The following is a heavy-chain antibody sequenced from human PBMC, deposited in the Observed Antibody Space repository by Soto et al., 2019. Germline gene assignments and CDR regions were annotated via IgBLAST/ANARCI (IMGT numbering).Heavy chain of an antibody. CDR1: GFTFDDYT. CDR3: AKDRAAVTGAYEYDAMDV. J-gene: IGHJ6*02. V-gene: IGHV3-43*01. CDR2: ISWDGGKT. Sequence: EVQLVESGGVVVQPGGSLRLSCAASGFTFDDYTMHWVRQAPGKSLEWVSLISWDGGKTYYADSVKGRFTISRDNSKNSLHLQMNSLTTEDSASYYCAKDRAAVTGAYEYDAMDVGGQGTTVTVSS. D-gene: IGHD6-19*01.